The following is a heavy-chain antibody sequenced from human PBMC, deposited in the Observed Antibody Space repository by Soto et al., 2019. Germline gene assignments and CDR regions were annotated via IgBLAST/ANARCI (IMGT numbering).Heavy chain of an antibody. Sequence: SETLSLTCTVSGGSISSYYWSWIRQPPGKGLEWIGYIYYSGSTNYNPSLKSRVTISVDTSKNQFSLKLSSVTAADTAVYYCARDGGSTSTFDYWGQGTLVTVSS. CDR1: GGSISSYY. CDR3: ARDGGSTSTFDY. CDR2: IYYSGST. J-gene: IGHJ4*02. V-gene: IGHV4-59*01. D-gene: IGHD2-15*01.